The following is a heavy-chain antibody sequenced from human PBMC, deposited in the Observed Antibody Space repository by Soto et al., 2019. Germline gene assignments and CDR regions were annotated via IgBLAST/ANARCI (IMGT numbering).Heavy chain of an antibody. CDR3: ARERSYYYDSSGYYSRAIYGMDV. D-gene: IGHD3-22*01. CDR2: INAGNGNT. Sequence: ASVKVSCKASGYTFTSYAMHWVRQAPGQRLEWMGWINAGNGNTKYSQKFQGRVTITRDTSASTAYMELSSLRSEDTAVYYCARERSYYYDSSGYYSRAIYGMDVWGQGTTVTVSS. V-gene: IGHV1-3*01. CDR1: GYTFTSYA. J-gene: IGHJ6*02.